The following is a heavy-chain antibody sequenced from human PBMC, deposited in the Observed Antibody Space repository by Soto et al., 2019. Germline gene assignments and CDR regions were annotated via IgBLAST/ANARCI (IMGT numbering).Heavy chain of an antibody. D-gene: IGHD5-12*01. CDR2: IYYSGST. J-gene: IGHJ3*02. CDR1: GGSISSSIYY. V-gene: IGHV4-39*01. Sequence: SETLSLTCTVSGGSISSSIYYWGWIRQPPGKGLEWIGSIYYSGSTYYNPSLKSRVTISVDTSKNQFSLKLSSVTAADTAVCYCARQVRDGYNDAFDIWGQGTMVT. CDR3: ARQVRDGYNDAFDI.